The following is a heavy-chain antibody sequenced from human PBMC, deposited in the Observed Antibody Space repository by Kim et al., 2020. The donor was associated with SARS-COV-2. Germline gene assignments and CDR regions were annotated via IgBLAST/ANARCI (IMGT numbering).Heavy chain of an antibody. J-gene: IGHJ6*02. D-gene: IGHD3-10*01. CDR2: FDPEDGET. CDR1: GYTLTELS. Sequence: ASVKVSCKVSGYTLTELSMHWVRQAPGKGLEWMGGFDPEDGETIYAQKFQGRVTMTEDTSTDTAYMELSSLRSEDTAVYYCATGFVLDGSLRSNYYYYYGMDVWGQGTTVTVSS. CDR3: ATGFVLDGSLRSNYYYYYGMDV. V-gene: IGHV1-24*01.